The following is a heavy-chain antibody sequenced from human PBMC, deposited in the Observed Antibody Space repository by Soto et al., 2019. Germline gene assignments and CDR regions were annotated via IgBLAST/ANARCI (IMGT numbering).Heavy chain of an antibody. D-gene: IGHD5-18*01. CDR2: IYYSGST. CDR1: GGSISSGGYY. CDR3: ARVDTAMAQHGYYYGMDV. J-gene: IGHJ6*02. Sequence: PSETLSLTGTVSGGSISSGGYYWSWIRQHPGEGLEWIGYIYYSGSTYYNPSLKSRVTISVDTSKNQFSLKLSSVTAADTAVYYCARVDTAMAQHGYYYGMDVWGQGTTVTVSS. V-gene: IGHV4-31*02.